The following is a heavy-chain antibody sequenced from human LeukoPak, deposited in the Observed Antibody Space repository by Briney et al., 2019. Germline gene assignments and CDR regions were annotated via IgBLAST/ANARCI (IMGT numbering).Heavy chain of an antibody. D-gene: IGHD2-2*01. J-gene: IGHJ4*02. CDR2: IWYDGSNK. V-gene: IGHV3-33*06. CDR1: GFTFSSYG. Sequence: GRSLRLSCAASGFTFSSYGMHWVRQAPGKGLEWVAVIWYDGSNKYYADSVKGRFTISRDNSKNTLYLQMNSLGAEDTAVYYCAKDVDLNHQPMYYFDYWGQGTLVTVSS. CDR3: AKDVDLNHQPMYYFDY.